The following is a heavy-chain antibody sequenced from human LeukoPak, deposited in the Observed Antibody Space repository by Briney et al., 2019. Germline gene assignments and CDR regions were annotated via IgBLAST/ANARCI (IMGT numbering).Heavy chain of an antibody. CDR3: VIEQPPRRTAFDQ. CDR2: HANEWCGT. V-gene: IGHV3-64D*06. J-gene: IGHJ4*02. CDR1: GFTFSSHA. D-gene: IGHD2-21*02. Sequence: GGSLRLSCSASGFTFSSHAMHWVRQAPGKGLEFVSAHANEWCGTHYANSVRGRFTISRDNPKNTLYLQMRSLSAQHTAVYFCVIEQPPRRTAFDQGGQGTLVTVSS.